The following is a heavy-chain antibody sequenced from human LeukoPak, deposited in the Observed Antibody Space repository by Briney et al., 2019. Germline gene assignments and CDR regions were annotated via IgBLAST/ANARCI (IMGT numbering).Heavy chain of an antibody. Sequence: TGGSLRLSCAASGFTFDDYAMHWVRQAPGKGLEWVSGISWNSGSIGYADSVKGRFTISRGNAKNSLYLQMNSLRAEDTALYYRAKDSNHRAYYYDSSGYSHWGQGTLVTVSS. J-gene: IGHJ4*02. CDR3: AKDSNHRAYYYDSSGYSH. V-gene: IGHV3-9*01. CDR2: ISWNSGSI. CDR1: GFTFDDYA. D-gene: IGHD3-22*01.